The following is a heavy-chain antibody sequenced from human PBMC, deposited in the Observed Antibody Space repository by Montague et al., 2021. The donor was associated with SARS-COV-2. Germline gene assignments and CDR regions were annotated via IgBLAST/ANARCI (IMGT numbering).Heavy chain of an antibody. CDR3: VRALGSGDFDF. Sequence: SLRLSCAASGFTFRSLWMSWVRQAPGKGLKWGANIKQDGSEKYYLDSVEGRFTISRDNAKNSLFLQMNSLRGDDTAVYYCVRALGSGDFDFWGQGTLVSVSS. CDR2: IKQDGSEK. J-gene: IGHJ4*02. V-gene: IGHV3-7*03. D-gene: IGHD2-21*01. CDR1: GFTFRSLW.